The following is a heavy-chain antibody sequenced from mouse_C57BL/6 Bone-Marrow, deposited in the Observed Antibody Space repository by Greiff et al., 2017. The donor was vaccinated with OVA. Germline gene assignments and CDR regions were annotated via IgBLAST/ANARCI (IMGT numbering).Heavy chain of an antibody. CDR3: ARWTTVVEGDY. CDR2: IYPGSGST. Sequence: QVQLKQSGAELVKPGASVKMSCKASGYTFTSYWITWVKQRPGQGLEWIGDIYPGSGSTNYNEKFKSKATLTVDTSSSTAYMQLSSLTSEDSAVYYCARWTTVVEGDYWGQGTTLTVSS. CDR1: GYTFTSYW. J-gene: IGHJ2*01. V-gene: IGHV1-55*01. D-gene: IGHD1-1*01.